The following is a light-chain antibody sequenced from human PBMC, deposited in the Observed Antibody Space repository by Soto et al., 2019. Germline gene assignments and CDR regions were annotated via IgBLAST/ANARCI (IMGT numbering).Light chain of an antibody. CDR2: AAS. V-gene: IGKV1-6*02. CDR3: LQEYRYPLT. Sequence: IQMTQSPSSLSASVGDRVTVTCRASQGISSDLGWFQQKPGKAPKLLIYAASSLQSGVPSRFSGRGSGTYFTLTISGLQVEDSATYYCLQEYRYPLTFGGGTKVDIK. J-gene: IGKJ4*01. CDR1: QGISSD.